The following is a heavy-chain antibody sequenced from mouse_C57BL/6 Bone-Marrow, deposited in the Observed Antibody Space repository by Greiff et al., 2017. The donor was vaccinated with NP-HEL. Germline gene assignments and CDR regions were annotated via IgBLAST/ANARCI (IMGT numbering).Heavy chain of an antibody. CDR3: ALIYYDYDEYFDV. V-gene: IGHV1-81*01. J-gene: IGHJ1*03. D-gene: IGHD2-4*01. CDR1: GYTFTSYG. Sequence: QVQLKESGAELARPGASVKLSCKASGYTFTSYGISWVKQRTGQGLEWIGEIYPRSGNTYYNEKFKGKATLTADKSSSTAYMELRSLTSEDSAVYFCALIYYDYDEYFDVWGTGTTVTVSS. CDR2: IYPRSGNT.